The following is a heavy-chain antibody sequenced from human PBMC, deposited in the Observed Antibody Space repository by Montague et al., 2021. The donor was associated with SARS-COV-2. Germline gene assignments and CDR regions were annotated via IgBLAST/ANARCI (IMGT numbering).Heavy chain of an antibody. J-gene: IGHJ4*02. CDR1: GFTFSAFA. CDR3: ARAYYDGSSGRVDQ. CDR2: ISHDGFEE. V-gene: IGHV3-30*04. Sequence: SLRLSCAVSGFTFSAFAMIWVRQPPGKGLESVALISHDGFEEHCADSMKGRFTISRDNSQNTLFLQMNRLRPEDTAMYYCARAYYDGSSGRVDQWGQGTLVTVSS. D-gene: IGHD3-22*01.